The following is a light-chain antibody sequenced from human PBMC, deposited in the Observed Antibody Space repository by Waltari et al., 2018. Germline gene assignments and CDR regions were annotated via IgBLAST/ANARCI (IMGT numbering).Light chain of an antibody. CDR3: QVWDSSSYV. V-gene: IGLV3-21*02. CDR1: NIETKN. J-gene: IGLJ1*01. CDR2: DDK. Sequence: SYVLTQPPSVSVAPGQMARITCGGDNIETKNVHWYQLKPGQAPVLVVHDDKVRPSGIPKRFSGSNSGNTATLTISRAGAGDEADYYCQVWDSSSYVFGSGTKVTVL.